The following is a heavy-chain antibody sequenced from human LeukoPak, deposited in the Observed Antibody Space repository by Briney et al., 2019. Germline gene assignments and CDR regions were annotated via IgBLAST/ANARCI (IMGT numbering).Heavy chain of an antibody. CDR1: GGSISSYY. CDR2: IYTSGST. CDR3: ARLAGIAVAQPLFIDY. Sequence: PSETLSLTCTVSGGSISSYYWSWIRQPAGKGLEWIGRIYTSGSTNYNPSLKSRVTMSVDTSKNQFSLKLSSVTAADTAVYYCARLAGIAVAQPLFIDYWGQGTLVTVSS. J-gene: IGHJ4*02. V-gene: IGHV4-4*07. D-gene: IGHD6-19*01.